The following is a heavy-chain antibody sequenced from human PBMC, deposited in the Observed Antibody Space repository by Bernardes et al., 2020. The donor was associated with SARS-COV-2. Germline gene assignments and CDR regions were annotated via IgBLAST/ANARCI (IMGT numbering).Heavy chain of an antibody. CDR3: ARIDEVTGRDY. V-gene: IGHV3-64D*06. J-gene: IGHJ4*02. Sequence: GGSLRLSCSASGFTFSTYAMHWVRQAPGKGLEYVSAISFNGLNTRYADSVKGRFTISRDNSKNMLYLQMSSLRAEDTAVYYCARIDEVTGRDYWGQGTLVTVSS. CDR1: GFTFSTYA. D-gene: IGHD6-19*01. CDR2: ISFNGLNT.